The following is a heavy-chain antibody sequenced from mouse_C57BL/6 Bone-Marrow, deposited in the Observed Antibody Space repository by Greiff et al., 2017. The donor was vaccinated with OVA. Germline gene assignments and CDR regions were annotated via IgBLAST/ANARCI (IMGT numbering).Heavy chain of an antibody. V-gene: IGHV1-42*01. D-gene: IGHD1-1*01. J-gene: IGHJ2*01. CDR2: INPSTGGT. Sequence: VQLKESGPELVKPGASVKISCKASGYSFTGYYMNWVKQSPEKSLEWIGEINPSTGGTTYNQKFKAKATLTVDKSSSTAYMQLKSLTSEDSAVYYCATDYYGSSSLFDYWGQGTTLTVSS. CDR3: ATDYYGSSSLFDY. CDR1: GYSFTGYY.